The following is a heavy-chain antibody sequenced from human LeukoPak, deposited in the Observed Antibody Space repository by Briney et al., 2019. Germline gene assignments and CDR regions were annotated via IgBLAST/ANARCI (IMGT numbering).Heavy chain of an antibody. CDR1: GGSFSGYY. J-gene: IGHJ4*02. V-gene: IGHV4-34*01. CDR3: ARRGAARRPKYYFDY. Sequence: SETLSLTCAVYGGSFSGYYWSWIRQPPGKGLEWIGEINHSGSTNYNPSLKSRVTISVDTSKNQFSLKLSSVTAADTAVYYCARRGAARRPKYYFDYWGQGTLVTVSS. CDR2: INHSGST. D-gene: IGHD6-6*01.